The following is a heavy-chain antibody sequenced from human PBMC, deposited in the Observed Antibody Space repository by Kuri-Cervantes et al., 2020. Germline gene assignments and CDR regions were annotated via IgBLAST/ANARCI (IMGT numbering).Heavy chain of an antibody. CDR2: INPNSGGT. J-gene: IGHJ4*02. D-gene: IGHD6-19*01. V-gene: IGHV1-2*02. CDR3: ATLYSSGAGVDY. CDR1: GYTFTGYY. Sequence: ASVKVSCKASGYTFTGYYMHWVRQAPGQGLEWMGWINPNSGGTIYAQKFQGRVTMTEDTSTDTAYMELSSLRSEDTAVYYCATLYSSGAGVDYWGQGTLVTVSS.